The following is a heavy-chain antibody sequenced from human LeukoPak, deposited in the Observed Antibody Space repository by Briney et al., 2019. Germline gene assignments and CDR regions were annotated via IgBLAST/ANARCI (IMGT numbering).Heavy chain of an antibody. J-gene: IGHJ4*02. Sequence: GGSLRLSCTASGYTLNSYAMSRVRQAPGKGLEWVSGISGSGTNTYYADSVKGRFTISRDNSKNTLYLQMNSLRAEDTALYYCAKEPASGSCFDYWGQGTLVTVSS. D-gene: IGHD3-10*01. V-gene: IGHV3-23*01. CDR2: ISGSGTNT. CDR1: GYTLNSYA. CDR3: AKEPASGSCFDY.